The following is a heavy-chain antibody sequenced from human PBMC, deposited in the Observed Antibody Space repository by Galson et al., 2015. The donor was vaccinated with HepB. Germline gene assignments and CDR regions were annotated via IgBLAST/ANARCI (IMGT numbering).Heavy chain of an antibody. V-gene: IGHV1-8*01. Sequence: SVKVSCKASGYTFTSYDINWVRQATGQGLEWMGWMNPNSGNTGYAQKFQGRVTMTRNTSISTAYMELSSVTAADTAVYYCARVVVVAATLIGHYYYYYMDVWGKGTTVTVSS. D-gene: IGHD2-15*01. CDR1: GYTFTSYD. J-gene: IGHJ6*03. CDR3: ARVVVVAATLIGHYYYYYMDV. CDR2: MNPNSGNT.